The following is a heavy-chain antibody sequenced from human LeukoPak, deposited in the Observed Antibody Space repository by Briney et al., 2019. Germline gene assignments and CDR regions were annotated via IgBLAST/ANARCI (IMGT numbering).Heavy chain of an antibody. CDR3: AREQRLLLWFGELSRTKNNWFDP. J-gene: IGHJ5*02. CDR2: ISAYNGNT. D-gene: IGHD3-10*01. CDR1: GYTFTSYG. Sequence: ASVKVSRKASGYTFTSYGISWVRQAPGQGLEWMGWISAYNGNTNYAQKLQGRVTMTTDTSTSTAYMELRSLRSDDTAVYYCAREQRLLLWFGELSRTKNNWFDPWGQGTLVTVSS. V-gene: IGHV1-18*01.